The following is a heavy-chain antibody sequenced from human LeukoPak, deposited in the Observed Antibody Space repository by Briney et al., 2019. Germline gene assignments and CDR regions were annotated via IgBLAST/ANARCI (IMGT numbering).Heavy chain of an antibody. Sequence: PGGSLRLSCAASGFTFSSYGMHWVRQAPGKGLEWVAFIRYDGSNKYYADSVKGRFTISRDNSKNTLYLQMNGLRAEDTAVYYCAKDQGSGSYYPFFDYWGQGTLVTVSS. D-gene: IGHD3-10*01. J-gene: IGHJ4*02. CDR2: IRYDGSNK. CDR3: AKDQGSGSYYPFFDY. V-gene: IGHV3-30*02. CDR1: GFTFSSYG.